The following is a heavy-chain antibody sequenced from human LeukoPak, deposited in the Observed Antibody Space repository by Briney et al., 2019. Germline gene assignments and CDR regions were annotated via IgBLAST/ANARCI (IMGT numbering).Heavy chain of an antibody. CDR2: IYYSGST. CDR3: ARNRDGYNYWHFQH. J-gene: IGHJ1*01. V-gene: IGHV4-39*01. CDR1: GGSISSSSYY. Sequence: SETLSLTCTVSGGSISSSSYYWGWIRQPPGKGLEWIGSIYYSGSTYYNPSLKSRVTISVDTSRNQFSLKLSSVTAADTAVYYCARNRDGYNYWHFQHWGQGTLVTVSS. D-gene: IGHD5-24*01.